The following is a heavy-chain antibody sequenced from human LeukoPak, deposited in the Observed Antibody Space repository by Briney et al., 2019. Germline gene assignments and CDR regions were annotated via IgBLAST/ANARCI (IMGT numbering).Heavy chain of an antibody. V-gene: IGHV5-10-1*01. J-gene: IGHJ3*02. Sequence: XSLXISCKGSGYSFSTYRISWVRQLPGKGLEGMGKIDPSDFYTYYSPSFQGHVTISADTSINTAFLEWSSLKTSDTAIYYCASSIAAAGIGQNTFDIWGQGTVVAVSS. CDR3: ASSIAAAGIGQNTFDI. CDR1: GYSFSTYR. D-gene: IGHD6-13*01. CDR2: IDPSDFYT.